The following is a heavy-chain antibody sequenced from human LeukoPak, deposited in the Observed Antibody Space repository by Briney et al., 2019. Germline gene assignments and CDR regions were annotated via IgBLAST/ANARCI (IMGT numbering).Heavy chain of an antibody. CDR2: IVVGSGNT. Sequence: SVKVSCKASGFTFTSSAMQWVRQTRGQRLEWIGWIVVGSGNTNYAQKFQERVTITRDMSTSTAYMELGSLRSDDTAVYYCAADAYYYDSSGYYLDYWGQGTLVTVSS. J-gene: IGHJ4*02. CDR3: AADAYYYDSSGYYLDY. V-gene: IGHV1-58*02. D-gene: IGHD3-22*01. CDR1: GFTFTSSA.